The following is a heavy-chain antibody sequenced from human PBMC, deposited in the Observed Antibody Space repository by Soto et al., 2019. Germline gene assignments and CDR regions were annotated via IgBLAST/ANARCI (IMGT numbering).Heavy chain of an antibody. CDR1: GGSISSYY. V-gene: IGHV4-59*01. J-gene: IGHJ5*02. Sequence: QVQLQESGPGLVKPSETLSLTCTVSGGSISSYYWSWIRQPPGKGLEWIGYIYYSGSTNYNPSLKSRVTXPVXTXTNQSSLKLSSVTAADTAVYYCARGNGDFPYNWFDPWGQGTLVTVSS. CDR2: IYYSGST. CDR3: ARGNGDFPYNWFDP. D-gene: IGHD4-17*01.